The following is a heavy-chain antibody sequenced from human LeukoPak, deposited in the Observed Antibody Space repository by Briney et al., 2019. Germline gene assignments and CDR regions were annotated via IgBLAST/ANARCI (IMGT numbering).Heavy chain of an antibody. CDR3: LGLWFGEPRLWY. Sequence: PSETLSLTCAVYGGSFSSYYWGWIRQPPGKGLEWIGTIYYSGSTFYNPSLKSRVTISVDTSKNQFSLKLSSVTAADTAVYYCLGLWFGEPRLWYWGQGTLVTVSS. D-gene: IGHD3-10*01. CDR1: GGSFSSYY. CDR2: IYYSGST. J-gene: IGHJ4*02. V-gene: IGHV4-34*03.